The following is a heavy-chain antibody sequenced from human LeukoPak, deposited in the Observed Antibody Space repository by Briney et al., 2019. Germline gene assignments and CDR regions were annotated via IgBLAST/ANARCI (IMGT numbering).Heavy chain of an antibody. CDR2: IYYSGST. Sequence: SETLSLTCTVAGGSISSYYWSWIRQPPGKGLEWIGYIYYSGSTNYNPSLKSRVTISVDTSKNQFSLKLSSVTAADTAVYYCARLVDYYDSSAVDYWGQGTLVTVSS. V-gene: IGHV4-59*01. CDR3: ARLVDYYDSSAVDY. CDR1: GGSISSYY. J-gene: IGHJ4*02. D-gene: IGHD3-22*01.